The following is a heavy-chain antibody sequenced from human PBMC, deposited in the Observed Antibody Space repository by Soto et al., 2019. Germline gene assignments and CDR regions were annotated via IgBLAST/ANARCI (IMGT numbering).Heavy chain of an antibody. CDR1: GGSISSGGYY. CDR3: ARAYDSSGLIDY. CDR2: IYYSGGT. D-gene: IGHD3-22*01. Sequence: SETLSLTCTVSGGSISSGGYYWSWIRQHPGKGLEWIGYIYYSGGTYYNPSLKSRVTISVDTSKNQFSLKLSSVTAADTAVYYCARAYDSSGLIDYWGQGTLVTVSS. V-gene: IGHV4-31*03. J-gene: IGHJ4*02.